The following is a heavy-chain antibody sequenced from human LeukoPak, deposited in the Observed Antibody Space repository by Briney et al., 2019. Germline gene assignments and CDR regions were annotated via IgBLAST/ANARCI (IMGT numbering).Heavy chain of an antibody. CDR2: ISWDGGST. CDR1: GFTFDDNA. J-gene: IGHJ4*02. CDR3: AKALYSYGPPEDY. D-gene: IGHD5-18*01. V-gene: IGHV3-43D*03. Sequence: PGGSLRLSCAASGFTFDDNAMQWVRQAPGKGLEWVSLISWDGGSTYYADSVKGRFTISRDNSKNSLYLQMNSLRAEDTALYYCAKALYSYGPPEDYWGQGTLVTVSS.